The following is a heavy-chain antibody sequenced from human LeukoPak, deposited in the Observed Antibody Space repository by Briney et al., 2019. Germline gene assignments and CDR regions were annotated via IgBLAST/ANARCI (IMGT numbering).Heavy chain of an antibody. Sequence: PGGSLRLSSAAAGFINNFDCRWGLRQAPGKGLEWVANIKQDGSEKYYVDSVKGRFAISRDNAKNSLYLQMNILRAEDMAVYFGLKASWGARKKDLFDIWGQGTMVTVSS. J-gene: IGHJ3*02. CDR2: IKQDGSEK. CDR3: LKASWGARKKDLFDI. V-gene: IGHV3-7*01. CDR1: GFINNFDC. D-gene: IGHD7-27*01.